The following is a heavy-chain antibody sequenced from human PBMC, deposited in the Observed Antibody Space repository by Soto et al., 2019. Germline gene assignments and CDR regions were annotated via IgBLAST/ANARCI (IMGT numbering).Heavy chain of an antibody. CDR1: GYTFINYH. D-gene: IGHD5-12*01. Sequence: QVQLVQSGGEVKKPGASVTVSCKASGYTFINYHITWVRQAPGQGLEWMAWINTYNGMTDYAQRFQARATMTRDTSTRTAYTELRNLGSDDTAVYFCAKSPRGEMATDWGQGTLVTVSS. V-gene: IGHV1-18*01. CDR3: AKSPRGEMATD. J-gene: IGHJ4*02. CDR2: INTYNGMT.